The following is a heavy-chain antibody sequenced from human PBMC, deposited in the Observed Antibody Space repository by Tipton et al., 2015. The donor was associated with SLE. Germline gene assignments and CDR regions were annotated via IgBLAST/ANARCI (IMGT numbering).Heavy chain of an antibody. Sequence: GSLRLSCADSEFTFSSYAMSWVRQAPGKGLEWVSAISGSGGSTYYADSVKGRFTISRDNAKNSLYLRMSSLRAEDTALYYCARSIVTADLGFDYWGQGAQVTVSS. CDR3: ARSIVTADLGFDY. CDR1: EFTFSSYA. V-gene: IGHV3-23*01. CDR2: ISGSGGST. J-gene: IGHJ4*02. D-gene: IGHD2/OR15-2a*01.